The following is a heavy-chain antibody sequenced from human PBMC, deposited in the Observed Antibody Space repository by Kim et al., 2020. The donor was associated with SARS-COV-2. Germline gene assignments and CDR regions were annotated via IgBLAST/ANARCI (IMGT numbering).Heavy chain of an antibody. CDR1: GGTFSSYA. J-gene: IGHJ6*02. CDR2: IIPIFGTA. Sequence: SVKVSCKASGGTFSSYAISWVRQAPGQGLEWMGGIIPIFGTANYAQKFQGRVTITADESTSTAYMELSSLRSEDTAVYYCARDKSLRHGIRGYYYGMDVWGQGTTVTVSS. D-gene: IGHD3-10*01. CDR3: ARDKSLRHGIRGYYYGMDV. V-gene: IGHV1-69*13.